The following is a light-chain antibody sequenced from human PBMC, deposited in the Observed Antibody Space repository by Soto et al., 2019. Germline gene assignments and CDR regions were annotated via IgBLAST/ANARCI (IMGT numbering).Light chain of an antibody. CDR1: QSISNW. CDR3: QQYGSSPPWT. V-gene: IGKV1-5*01. CDR2: DAS. Sequence: DIQATQSPSTLSASVGDRVTITCRASQSISNWLAWYQQKPGRAPKLLIYDASSRATGIPDRFSGSGSGTDFTLTISRLEPEDFAVYYCQQYGSSPPWTFGQGTKVDI. J-gene: IGKJ1*01.